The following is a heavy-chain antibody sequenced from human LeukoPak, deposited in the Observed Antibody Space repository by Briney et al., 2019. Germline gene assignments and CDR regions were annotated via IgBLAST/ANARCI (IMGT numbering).Heavy chain of an antibody. D-gene: IGHD5-18*01. CDR3: AKGRSEYSYTSDALNV. J-gene: IGHJ3*01. Sequence: GGSLRLSCAASGFTFSSYAMHWVRQAPGKGLEWVAVISYDGSNKYYADSVKGRFTISRDNSKNTLYLQMNSLRAEDTAVYYCAKGRSEYSYTSDALNVWGQGTMITVSS. CDR1: GFTFSSYA. V-gene: IGHV3-30*04. CDR2: ISYDGSNK.